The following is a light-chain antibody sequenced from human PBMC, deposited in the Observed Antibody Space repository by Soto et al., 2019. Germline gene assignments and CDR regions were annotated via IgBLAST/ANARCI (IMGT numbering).Light chain of an antibody. J-gene: IGKJ1*01. CDR2: GTS. V-gene: IGKV3-20*01. CDR3: QQYVSWT. Sequence: EIVLTQSPGTLSVSPGERATLSCRASQTISSNYLAWYQQKPGQAPSLLIYGTSSRATGIPDRFSGSGFGTDFTLTISRLEPEDSAIYYFQQYVSWTFGQGTKVEIK. CDR1: QTISSNY.